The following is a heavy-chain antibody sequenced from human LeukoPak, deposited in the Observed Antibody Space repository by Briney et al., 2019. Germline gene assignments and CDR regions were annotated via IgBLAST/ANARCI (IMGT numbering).Heavy chain of an antibody. Sequence: SETLSLTCTLSGASITNYYWSWVRQPPGKGLEWLGFVSYSGNSNNNPSLKSRVSISVDTSKNRFSLKLTSVTAADTAVYYCARGGGAPGFFGVTSVPYFYYYMDVWGKGTTVIVSS. CDR3: ARGGGAPGFFGVTSVPYFYYYMDV. CDR2: VSYSGNS. CDR1: GASITNYY. J-gene: IGHJ6*03. V-gene: IGHV4-59*01. D-gene: IGHD3-3*01.